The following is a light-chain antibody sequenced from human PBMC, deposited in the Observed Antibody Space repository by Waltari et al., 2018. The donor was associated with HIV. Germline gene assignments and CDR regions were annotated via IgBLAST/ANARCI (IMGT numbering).Light chain of an antibody. V-gene: IGLV3-19*01. CDR3: HSRDSSGYHVV. CDR2: GRN. Sequence: SSNLTQDASVSVALGQTVRITCQGDSLRSNYASWYQQKPGQAPVVVFFGRNNRPSGIPGRFACASSGNTASLTITGAQAEDEADYYCHSRDSSGYHVVFGGGTKVTVL. CDR1: SLRSNY. J-gene: IGLJ2*01.